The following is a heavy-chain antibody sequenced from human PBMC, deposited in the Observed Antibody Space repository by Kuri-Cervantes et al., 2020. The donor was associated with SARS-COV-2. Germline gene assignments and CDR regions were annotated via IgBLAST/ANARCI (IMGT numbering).Heavy chain of an antibody. CDR3: ARPYCTTTTCYDGTFDS. J-gene: IGHJ4*02. Sequence: ASVKVSCKASGYTFTSYGISWVRQAPGQGLEWMGWISAYNGNTNYAQKLQGRVTLTADKSTNTAYMELSSLRSEDTAVYYCARPYCTTTTCYDGTFDSWGQGTLVTVSS. V-gene: IGHV1-18*01. D-gene: IGHD2-2*01. CDR2: ISAYNGNT. CDR1: GYTFTSYG.